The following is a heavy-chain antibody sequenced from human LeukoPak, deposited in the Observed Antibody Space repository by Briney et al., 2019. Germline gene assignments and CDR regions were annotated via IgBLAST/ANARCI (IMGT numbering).Heavy chain of an antibody. CDR3: EREVSGTYYYGSGSYQIDY. D-gene: IGHD3-10*01. CDR2: INHSGST. CDR1: GGSFSGYY. J-gene: IGHJ4*02. Sequence: ASETLSRTCAVHGGSFSGYYWGWIRQPPGKGLEWIGEINHSGSTNYNPSLKSRVTISVDTSKNQFCLKMSSVSGADTAVYYCEREVSGTYYYGSGSYQIDYWGQGTLVTVSS. V-gene: IGHV4-34*01.